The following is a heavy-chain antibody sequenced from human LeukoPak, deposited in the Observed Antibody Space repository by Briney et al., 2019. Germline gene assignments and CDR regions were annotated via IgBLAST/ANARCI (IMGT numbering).Heavy chain of an antibody. J-gene: IGHJ1*01. CDR1: GGTFSSYA. D-gene: IGHD2-2*01. V-gene: IGHV1-69*13. CDR2: IIPIFGTA. CDR3: AIRDIVVAPAPAAYFQH. Sequence: GASVKVSCKASGGTFSSYAISWVRQAPGQGLEWMGGIIPIFGTANYAQKFQGRVTITADESTSTAYMELSSLRSEDTAVYYCAIRDIVVAPAPAAYFQHWGQGTLVTVSS.